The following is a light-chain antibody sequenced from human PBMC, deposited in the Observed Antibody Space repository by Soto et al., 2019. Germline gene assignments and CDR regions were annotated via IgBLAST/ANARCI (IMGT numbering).Light chain of an antibody. Sequence: QSVLTQSPSASASLGASVKLTCSLSSRHSNYAIAWHQQLPEKGPRYLMKLNSDGSHSKGDGIPDRFSGSSSGAERYLTISSLQSEDEADYYCQTWDTGIRVFGGGTKLTVL. J-gene: IGLJ3*02. CDR3: QTWDTGIRV. CDR1: SRHSNYA. CDR2: LNSDGSH. V-gene: IGLV4-69*01.